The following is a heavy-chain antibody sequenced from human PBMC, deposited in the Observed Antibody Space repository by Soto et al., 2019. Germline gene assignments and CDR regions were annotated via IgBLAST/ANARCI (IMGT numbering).Heavy chain of an antibody. D-gene: IGHD6-13*01. J-gene: IGHJ4*02. CDR3: ARDNGIAAAGRDY. CDR2: IYYRGST. CDR1: GGSIRSYY. V-gene: IGHV4-59*01. Sequence: QVQLQESGPGLVKPSETLSLTCTVSGGSIRSYYWSWIRQPPGKGLEWIGYIYYRGSTNYNPSLKSRVTISVDTSKNQFSLKLSSVTAAGTAVYYCARDNGIAAAGRDYWGQGTLVTVSS.